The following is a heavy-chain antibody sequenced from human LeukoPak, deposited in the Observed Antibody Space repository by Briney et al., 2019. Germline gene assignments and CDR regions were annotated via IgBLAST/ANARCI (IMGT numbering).Heavy chain of an antibody. CDR1: GFTFSSYA. J-gene: IGHJ5*02. Sequence: GGSLRLSCAASGFTFSSYAMHWVRQAPGKGLEWVAVISYDGSNKHYAGSVKGRFTISRDNSKNTLYLQMNSLRAEDTAVYYCARGIIVVVAATSNWFDPWGQGTLVTVSS. CDR2: ISYDGSNK. D-gene: IGHD2-15*01. V-gene: IGHV3-30*04. CDR3: ARGIIVVVAATSNWFDP.